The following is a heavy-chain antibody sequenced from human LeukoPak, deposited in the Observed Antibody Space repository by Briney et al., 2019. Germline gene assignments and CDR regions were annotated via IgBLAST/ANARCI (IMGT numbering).Heavy chain of an antibody. D-gene: IGHD6-13*01. Sequence: PSETLSLTCAVYGGSFSGYYWSWIRQPPGKGLEWIGEINHSGSTNYNPSLKSRVTISVDTSKNQFSLELSSVTAAGTAVYYCARGPQTIAAAGGYYFDYWGQGTLVTVSS. J-gene: IGHJ4*02. CDR1: GGSFSGYY. V-gene: IGHV4-34*01. CDR2: INHSGST. CDR3: ARGPQTIAAAGGYYFDY.